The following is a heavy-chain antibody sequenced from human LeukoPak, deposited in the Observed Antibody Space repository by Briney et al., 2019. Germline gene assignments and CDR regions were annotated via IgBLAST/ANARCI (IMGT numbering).Heavy chain of an antibody. CDR1: GGSISSGGYY. Sequence: SETLSLTCTVSGGSISSGGYYWSWIRQHPGKGLEWIGYIYYRGSTYYNPSLKSRVTISVDTSKNQFSLKLSSVTAADTAVYYCARAKAPPCGGDCYTVISYYYYGMDVWGKGTTVTVSS. D-gene: IGHD2-21*02. J-gene: IGHJ6*04. CDR3: ARAKAPPCGGDCYTVISYYYYGMDV. CDR2: IYYRGST. V-gene: IGHV4-31*03.